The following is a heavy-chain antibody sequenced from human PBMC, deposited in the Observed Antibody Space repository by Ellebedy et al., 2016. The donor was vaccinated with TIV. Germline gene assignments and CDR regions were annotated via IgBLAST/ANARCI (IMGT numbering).Heavy chain of an antibody. J-gene: IGHJ6*02. CDR1: GGTFSSYA. V-gene: IGHV1-69*13. CDR3: ARAKADTAMPNYYYYGMDV. D-gene: IGHD5-18*01. CDR2: IIPIFGTA. Sequence: ASVKVSCKASGGTFSSYAISWVRQAPGQGLEWMGGIIPIFGTANYAQKFQGRVTITADESTSTAYMELSSLRSEDTAVYYCARAKADTAMPNYYYYGMDVWGQGTTVTVSS.